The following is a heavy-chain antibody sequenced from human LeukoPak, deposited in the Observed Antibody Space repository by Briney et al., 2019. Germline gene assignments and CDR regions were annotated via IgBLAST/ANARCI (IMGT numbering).Heavy chain of an antibody. CDR3: ARERRDGYKVYFDY. CDR2: VYYSGST. D-gene: IGHD5-24*01. V-gene: IGHV4-59*01. J-gene: IGHJ4*02. CDR1: GGSISSYY. Sequence: PSETLSLTCAVSGGSISSYYWSWIRQPPGKGLEWIGYVYYSGSTNYNPSLKSRVTISVDTSKNQFSLRLSSVTAADTAVYYCARERRDGYKVYFDYWGQGTLVTVSS.